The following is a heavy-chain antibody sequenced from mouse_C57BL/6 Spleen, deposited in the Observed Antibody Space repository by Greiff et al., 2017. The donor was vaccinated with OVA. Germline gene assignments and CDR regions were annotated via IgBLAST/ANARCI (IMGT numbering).Heavy chain of an antibody. CDR3: ARTVNYDYAMDD. CDR2: IDPSDSYT. Sequence: QVQLQQPGAELVMPGASVKLSCKASGYTFTSYWMHWVKQRPGQGLEWIGEIDPSDSYTNYNQKFKGKSTLTVDKSSSTAYMQLSSLTSEDSAVYYCARTVNYDYAMDDWGQGTSVTVSS. V-gene: IGHV1-69*01. D-gene: IGHD2-4*01. J-gene: IGHJ4*01. CDR1: GYTFTSYW.